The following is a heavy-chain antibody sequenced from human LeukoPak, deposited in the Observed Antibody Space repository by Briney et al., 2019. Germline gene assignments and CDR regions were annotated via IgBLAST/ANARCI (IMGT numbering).Heavy chain of an antibody. J-gene: IGHJ4*02. Sequence: SETLSLTCAVYGGSFSGYYWSWIRQPPGKGLEWVGEINHSGSTNYNPSLKSRVTISVDTSKNQFSLKLSSVTAADTAVYYCARSAGSGSYPIDYSGQGTLVTVSS. CDR3: ARSAGSGSYPIDY. V-gene: IGHV4-34*01. CDR2: INHSGST. D-gene: IGHD1-26*01. CDR1: GGSFSGYY.